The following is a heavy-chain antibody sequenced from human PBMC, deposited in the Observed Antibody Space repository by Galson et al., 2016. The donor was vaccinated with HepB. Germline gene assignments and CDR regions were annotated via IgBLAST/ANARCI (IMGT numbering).Heavy chain of an antibody. CDR1: GFTVSSNY. CDR3: ARGGPHNNYFDY. V-gene: IGHV3-53*01. Sequence: SLRLSCAASGFTVSSNYMHWVRQPPGKGLEWVSFIHSGGGAYYTHSVKGRFTISTDNSKNTLYLQMNSLRAEDTAIYYCARGGPHNNYFDYWGQGTLVTVSS. J-gene: IGHJ4*02. D-gene: IGHD1-1*01. CDR2: IHSGGGA.